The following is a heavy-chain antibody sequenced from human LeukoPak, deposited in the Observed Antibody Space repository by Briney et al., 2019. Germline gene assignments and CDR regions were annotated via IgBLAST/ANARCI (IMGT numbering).Heavy chain of an antibody. CDR3: ARVVGATGYNWFDP. D-gene: IGHD1-26*01. CDR1: GYTFTIYG. V-gene: IGHV1-18*01. CDR2: ISAYSGNT. J-gene: IGHJ5*02. Sequence: ASVTVSFKASGYTFTIYGISWVRQAPGQGLEWMGWISAYSGNTNYSQKLQGRVTITTDTDTSTAYMELRSLRSDDTAVYYCARVVGATGYNWFDPWGQGTLVTVSS.